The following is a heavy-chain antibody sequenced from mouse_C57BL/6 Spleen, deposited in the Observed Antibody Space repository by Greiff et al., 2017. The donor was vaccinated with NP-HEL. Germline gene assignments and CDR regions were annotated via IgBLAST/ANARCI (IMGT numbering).Heavy chain of an antibody. V-gene: IGHV1-54*01. CDR1: GYAFTNYL. J-gene: IGHJ4*01. CDR3: ARENDPYAMDY. Sequence: QVQLQQSGAELVRPGTSVKVSCKASGYAFTNYLIEWVKQRPGQGLEWIGVSNPGSGGTNYNEKFKGKATLTADKSSSTAYMQLSSLTTEDSAVYFCARENDPYAMDYWGQGTSVTVSS. CDR2: SNPGSGGT.